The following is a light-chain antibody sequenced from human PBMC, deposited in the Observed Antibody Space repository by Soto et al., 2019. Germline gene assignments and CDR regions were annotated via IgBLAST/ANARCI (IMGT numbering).Light chain of an antibody. J-gene: IGLJ3*02. Sequence: QSALTQPASVSGSPGQSITISCTGTSSDVGSYNLVSWYQQHPGKAPKLMIYEGNERLSGVSNRFSGSKSGNTASLTISGLQAEDEADYYCCSYAGSSTWVFGGGTKLTVL. CDR1: SSDVGSYNL. V-gene: IGLV2-23*01. CDR3: CSYAGSSTWV. CDR2: EGN.